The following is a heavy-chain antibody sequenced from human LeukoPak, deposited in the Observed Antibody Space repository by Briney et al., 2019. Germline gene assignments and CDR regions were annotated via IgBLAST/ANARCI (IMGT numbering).Heavy chain of an antibody. V-gene: IGHV4-39*01. D-gene: IGHD2-15*01. Sequence: PSETLSLTCTVSGASIISNRYYWGWIRQPPGKGLEWIGSIYYSENTYYNPSLESRVTISIDTSKNQFSLNLTSVTAADTAVYYCARHSVSEDWFDPWGQGTLVTFSS. J-gene: IGHJ5*02. CDR2: IYYSENT. CDR3: ARHSVSEDWFDP. CDR1: GASIISNRYY.